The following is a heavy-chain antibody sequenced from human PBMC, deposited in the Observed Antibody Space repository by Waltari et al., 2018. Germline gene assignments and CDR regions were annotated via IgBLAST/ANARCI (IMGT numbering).Heavy chain of an antibody. J-gene: IGHJ4*02. V-gene: IGHV3-48*04. Sequence: EVQLVESGGGLVQPGGSLRLSCAASGFTFSSYSMNWVRQAPGKGLGWVSYMSSSSSTIYYADSVKGRFTISRDNAKNSLYLQMNSLRAEDTAVYYCARGVGNPRYFDYWGQGTLVTVSS. CDR3: ARGVGNPRYFDY. CDR1: GFTFSSYS. CDR2: MSSSSSTI. D-gene: IGHD7-27*01.